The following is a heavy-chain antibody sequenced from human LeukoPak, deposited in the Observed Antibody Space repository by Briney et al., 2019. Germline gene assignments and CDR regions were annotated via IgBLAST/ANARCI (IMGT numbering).Heavy chain of an antibody. Sequence: ASMKVSCKASGYTFTNYYIHWVRQAPGQGLEWMGRINPNNGGTNYAQKFRGSVTMARDTSISTAYMELSGLTSDDTAIYYCAITVVENAFDIWGQGTMVIVSS. D-gene: IGHD4-23*01. CDR1: GYTFTNYY. V-gene: IGHV1-2*06. CDR3: AITVVENAFDI. J-gene: IGHJ3*02. CDR2: INPNNGGT.